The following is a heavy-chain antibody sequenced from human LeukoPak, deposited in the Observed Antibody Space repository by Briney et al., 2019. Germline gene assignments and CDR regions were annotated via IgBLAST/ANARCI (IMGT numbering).Heavy chain of an antibody. J-gene: IGHJ5*02. CDR3: ARTQWLAAGQNNWFDP. CDR1: GYTFTSYG. CDR2: ISDYNGNT. Sequence: ASVKVSCKASGYTFTSYGISWVRQAPGQGLEWMGWISDYNGNTNYAQKLQGRVTMTTHTSTSTAYMELRSLRSDDTAVYYCARTQWLAAGQNNWFDPWGEGTLVTVSS. V-gene: IGHV1-18*01. D-gene: IGHD6-19*01.